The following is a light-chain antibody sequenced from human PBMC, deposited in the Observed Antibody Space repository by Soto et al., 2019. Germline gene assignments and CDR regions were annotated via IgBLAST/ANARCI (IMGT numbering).Light chain of an antibody. CDR1: QSISSW. CDR2: KAS. V-gene: IGKV1-5*03. CDR3: QQYNSGGFI. Sequence: DIQMTQSPSTLSASVGDRVTITCRASQSISSWLAWYQQKPGKAPKILIYKASSLESGVPSRFSGSGSGTEFTLTISSLQPDDFATYYCQQYNSGGFIFGPGTKVDIK. J-gene: IGKJ3*01.